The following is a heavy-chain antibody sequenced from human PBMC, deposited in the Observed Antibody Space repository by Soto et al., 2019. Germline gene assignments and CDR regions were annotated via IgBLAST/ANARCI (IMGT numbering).Heavy chain of an antibody. Sequence: QVQLVQSGAEVKKPGASVKVSCKASGYVFTNYFMHWVRQAPGQGLEWMGIINPNGGGTSYAQKFEGQVTMPRDSATSTLYLDLSSLRPWDTALYFCVREGGSNSRSYYYGMDVWGPGTSVTVSS. D-gene: IGHD6-13*01. CDR3: VREGGSNSRSYYYGMDV. J-gene: IGHJ6*02. CDR2: INPNGGGT. CDR1: GYVFTNYF. V-gene: IGHV1-46*01.